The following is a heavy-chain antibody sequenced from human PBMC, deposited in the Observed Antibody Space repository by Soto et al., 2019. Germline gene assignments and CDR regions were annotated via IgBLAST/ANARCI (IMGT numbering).Heavy chain of an antibody. D-gene: IGHD3-3*01. J-gene: IGHJ6*02. Sequence: GGSLRLSCAASGFTFSSYGMHWVRQAPGKGLEWVAVISYDGSNKYYADSVKGRFTISRDNSKNTLYLQMNSLRAEDTAVYYCARVSGWSGLRGIYYFYGMDVWGQGTTVTVSS. CDR1: GFTFSSYG. V-gene: IGHV3-30*03. CDR2: ISYDGSNK. CDR3: ARVSGWSGLRGIYYFYGMDV.